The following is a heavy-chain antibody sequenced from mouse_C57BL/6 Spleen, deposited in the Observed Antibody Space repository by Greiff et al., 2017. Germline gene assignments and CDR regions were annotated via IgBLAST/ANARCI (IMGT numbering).Heavy chain of an antibody. Sequence: EVHLVESGEGLVKPGGSLKLSCAASGFTFSSYAMSWVRQTPEKRLEWVAYISSGGDYIYYADTVKGRFTISRDNARNTLYLQMSSLKSEDTAMYYCTRISNPYAMDYWGQRPSDTVSS. CDR1: GFTFSSYA. D-gene: IGHD2-5*01. CDR2: ISSGGDYI. V-gene: IGHV5-9-1*02. CDR3: TRISNPYAMDY. J-gene: IGHJ4*01.